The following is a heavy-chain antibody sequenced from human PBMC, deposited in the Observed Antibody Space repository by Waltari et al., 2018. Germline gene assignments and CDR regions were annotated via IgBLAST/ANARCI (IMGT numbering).Heavy chain of an antibody. CDR1: GYTLTELS. Sequence: QVQLVQSGAEVKKPGASVKVSCKVSGYTLTELSMHWVRQAPGKGLEWMGGLDPEDGETSYAQKFQGRVTMTEDTSTDPAYMELSSLRSEDTAVYYCATDRSRSGSYYGRGDYWGQGTLVTVSS. V-gene: IGHV1-24*01. J-gene: IGHJ4*02. CDR2: LDPEDGET. D-gene: IGHD1-26*01. CDR3: ATDRSRSGSYYGRGDY.